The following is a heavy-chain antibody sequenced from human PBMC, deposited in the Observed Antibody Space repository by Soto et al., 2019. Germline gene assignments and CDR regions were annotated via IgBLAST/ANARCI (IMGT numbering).Heavy chain of an antibody. CDR3: AKGTANWNFGYFDS. CDR2: IGGSGGGT. J-gene: IGHJ4*02. D-gene: IGHD1-7*01. Sequence: PGGSLRLSCAASGFTFSSYAMTWVRQAPGEGLGWVSVIGGSGGGTYYADSVMGRFTISRDNSKNTLYLQMNSLSAADTAVEYWAKGTANWNFGYFDSWGQETLVTAPQ. V-gene: IGHV3-23*01. CDR1: GFTFSSYA.